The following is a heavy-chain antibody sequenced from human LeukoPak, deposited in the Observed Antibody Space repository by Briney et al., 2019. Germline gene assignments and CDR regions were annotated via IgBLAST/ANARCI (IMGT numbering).Heavy chain of an antibody. D-gene: IGHD3-10*01. J-gene: IGHJ5*02. CDR1: GGSISSYY. CDR3: ARRVALVRGNWFDP. V-gene: IGHV4-59*01. CDR2: IYYSGST. Sequence: SETLSLTCTVSGGSISSYYWSWIRQPPGKGLEWIGYIYYSGSTNYNPSLESRVTISVDTSKNQFSLKLSSVTAADTAVYYCARRVALVRGNWFDPWGQGTLVTVSS.